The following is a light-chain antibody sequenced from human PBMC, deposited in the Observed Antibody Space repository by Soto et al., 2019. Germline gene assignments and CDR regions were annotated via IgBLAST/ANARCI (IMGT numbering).Light chain of an antibody. CDR2: EVS. V-gene: IGLV2-14*01. CDR3: RSYTSSSTRV. Sequence: QSALTQPASVSGSPGQSITISCTGTSSDVGGYNYVSWYQQHPGKAPKLMIYEVSNRPSGVSNRFSGSKSGNTASLTISGLQAYDEADYYCRSYTSSSTRVFGGGTKLTVL. CDR1: SSDVGGYNY. J-gene: IGLJ3*02.